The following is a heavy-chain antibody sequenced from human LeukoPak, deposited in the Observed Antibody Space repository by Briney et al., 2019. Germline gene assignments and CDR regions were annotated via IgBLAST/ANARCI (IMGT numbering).Heavy chain of an antibody. Sequence: GGSLRLSCAASGFTLSTNAMSWVRQAPGKGLEWVSSISGSGGTTDYADSVKGRFTISRDNSKNTLYLQMNYLRAEDTAVYYCARGSGSYPPNYYYYYMDVWGKGTMVTVSS. CDR3: ARGSGSYPPNYYYYYMDV. D-gene: IGHD3-10*01. CDR1: GFTLSTNA. CDR2: ISGSGGTT. V-gene: IGHV3-23*01. J-gene: IGHJ6*03.